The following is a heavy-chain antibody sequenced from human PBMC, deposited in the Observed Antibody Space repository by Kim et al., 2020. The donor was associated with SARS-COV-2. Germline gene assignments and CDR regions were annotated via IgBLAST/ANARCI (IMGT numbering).Heavy chain of an antibody. CDR3: ARGGKTDYYGSGSYYYFDY. CDR1: GYTFTSHY. Sequence: ASVKVSCKASGYTFTSHYIHWVRQAPGQGLEWIGMMNPSGGNTNFAQNFQGRVTMTRDTSTSTVYMELRSLSSKDTALYYCARGGKTDYYGSGSYYYFDY. V-gene: IGHV1-46*01. J-gene: IGHJ4*01. CDR2: MNPSGGNT. D-gene: IGHD3-10*01.